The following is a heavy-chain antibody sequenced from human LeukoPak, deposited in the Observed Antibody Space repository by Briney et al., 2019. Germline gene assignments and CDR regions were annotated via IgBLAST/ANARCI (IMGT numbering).Heavy chain of an antibody. D-gene: IGHD6-13*01. V-gene: IGHV1-46*01. CDR3: ARAPRNSSTMLDY. J-gene: IGHJ4*02. CDR2: INANDGST. CDR1: GYTFTSYW. Sequence: GGSVKVSCKASGYTFTSYWMQWVRQVPGQGLEWMALINANDGSTTYAPKFQGRVTLTRDTSTSIVYMDLSSLRSEDTAVYYCARAPRNSSTMLDYWGQGTLVTVSS.